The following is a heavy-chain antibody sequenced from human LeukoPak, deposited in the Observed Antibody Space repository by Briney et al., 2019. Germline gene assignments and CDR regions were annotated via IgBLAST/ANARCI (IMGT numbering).Heavy chain of an antibody. V-gene: IGHV3-30*18. J-gene: IGHJ3*02. D-gene: IGHD1-26*01. CDR1: GFTFITYG. CDR2: ISYDGSNK. Sequence: PGGSLRLSCAASGFTFITYGMHWVRQAPGKGLEWVAVISYDGSNKYYADSVKGRFTISRDNSKNTLYLQMNSLRAEDTAVYYCAKDVERDAAFDIWGQGTMVTVSS. CDR3: AKDVERDAAFDI.